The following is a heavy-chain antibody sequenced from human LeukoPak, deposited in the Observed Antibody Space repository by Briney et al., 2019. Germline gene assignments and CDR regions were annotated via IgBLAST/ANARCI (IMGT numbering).Heavy chain of an antibody. V-gene: IGHV3-48*02. CDR2: ISSSTRTI. CDR3: ARDYDDYGGYFDY. J-gene: IGHJ4*02. CDR1: AFTVSTYD. Sequence: GGSLRLSCPAAAFTVSTYDMNWVRQAPGKGLEWVSYISSSTRTIYYADSVKGRFTISRDNAQNSLYLQMNSLRDDDTAVYYCARDYDDYGGYFDYWGQGTLVTVSS. D-gene: IGHD4-17*01.